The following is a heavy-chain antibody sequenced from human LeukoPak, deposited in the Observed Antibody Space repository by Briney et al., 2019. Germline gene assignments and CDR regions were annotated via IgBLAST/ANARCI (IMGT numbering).Heavy chain of an antibody. CDR3: ARHWELLEGDYYYYYMDV. CDR1: GGSISGYY. Sequence: SETLSLTCTVSGGSISGYYWSWIRQPAGKGLEWIGRIYPSGSTNYNPSLTSRVTMSVDTSKNQFSLKLSSVTAADTAAYYCARHWELLEGDYYYYYMDVWGKGTTVTVSS. J-gene: IGHJ6*03. CDR2: IYPSGST. D-gene: IGHD1-26*01. V-gene: IGHV4-4*07.